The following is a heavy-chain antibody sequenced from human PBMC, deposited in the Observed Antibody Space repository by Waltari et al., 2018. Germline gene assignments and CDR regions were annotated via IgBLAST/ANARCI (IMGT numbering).Heavy chain of an antibody. Sequence: DVQLVESGGGLVQPVGSLSLSCAASGFIFRNFWMSWVRQAPGKGLEWVANIKQDGSEKYYVDSVKGRFTISRDNAKNSLYLQMNSLRAEDTAVYFCARDTTGGLGHFDYWGQGTLVTVPS. CDR3: ARDTTGGLGHFDY. CDR2: IKQDGSEK. J-gene: IGHJ4*02. V-gene: IGHV3-7*03. D-gene: IGHD1-1*01. CDR1: GFIFRNFW.